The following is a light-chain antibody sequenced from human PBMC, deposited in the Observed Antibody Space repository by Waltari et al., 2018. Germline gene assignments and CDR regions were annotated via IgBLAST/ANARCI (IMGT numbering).Light chain of an antibody. V-gene: IGKV3-15*01. Sequence: EIVLTQSPATLSVSPGERAPPSCRASQSLDSNLAWYQQKPGQAPRLLIYGASTRATGIPARFSGSESGTEFTLTIRSLQSEDFAVYYCQQYNNWPPLTFGGGTKVEIK. CDR2: GAS. CDR3: QQYNNWPPLT. CDR1: QSLDSN. J-gene: IGKJ4*01.